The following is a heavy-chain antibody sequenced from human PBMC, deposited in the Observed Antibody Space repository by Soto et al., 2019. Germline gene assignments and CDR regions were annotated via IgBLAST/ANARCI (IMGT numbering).Heavy chain of an antibody. D-gene: IGHD2-2*01. Sequence: SVKVSCKASGGTFSSYAISWVRQAPGQGLEWMGGIIPISGTANYAQKFQGRVTITADESTSTAYMELSSLRSEDTAVYYCARSQGSSTSLEIYYYYYYGMDVWDQGTTVTVSS. J-gene: IGHJ6*02. V-gene: IGHV1-69*13. CDR1: GGTFSSYA. CDR3: ARSQGSSTSLEIYYYYYYGMDV. CDR2: IIPISGTA.